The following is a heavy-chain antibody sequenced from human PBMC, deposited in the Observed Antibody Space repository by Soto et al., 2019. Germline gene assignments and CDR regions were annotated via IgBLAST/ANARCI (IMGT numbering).Heavy chain of an antibody. V-gene: IGHV4-4*02. CDR1: GGSISSTNW. CDR2: VYHTGST. CDR3: ATLPPRIVVVVLPIPS. Sequence: QVQLQQSGPRLARPSGTLSLTCVVSGGSISSTNWWTWVRQTPGKGLEWIGEVYHTGSTKYNPSLRNRFTISLDKSNNHFSLNLKSVTAADTAVYYCATLPPRIVVVVLPIPSWGQGTLVTVSS. D-gene: IGHD2-15*01. J-gene: IGHJ4*02.